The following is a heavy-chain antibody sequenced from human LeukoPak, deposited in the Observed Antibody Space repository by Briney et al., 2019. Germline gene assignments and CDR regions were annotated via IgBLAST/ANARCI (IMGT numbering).Heavy chain of an antibody. D-gene: IGHD3-10*01. Sequence: SETLSLTCTVSGVSISSSSYHWDWIRQPPGKGLEWIGSIYDNGSTYYSPSLKSRVTISVDTSKNQFSLRLNSVTAADTAVYYCAKPYYYGSRSYMDCWGQGTLVTVSS. CDR1: GVSISSSSYH. J-gene: IGHJ4*02. CDR2: IYDNGST. V-gene: IGHV4-39*01. CDR3: AKPYYYGSRSYMDC.